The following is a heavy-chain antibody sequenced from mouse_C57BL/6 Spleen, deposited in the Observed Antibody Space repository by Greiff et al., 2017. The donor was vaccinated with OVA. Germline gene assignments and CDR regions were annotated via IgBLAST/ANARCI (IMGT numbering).Heavy chain of an antibody. D-gene: IGHD1-1*01. CDR1: GFTFTDYY. Sequence: DVKLVESGGGLVQPGGSLSLSCAASGFTFTDYYMSWVRQPPGKALEWLGFIRNKANGYTTEYSASVKGRFTISRDNSQSILYLQMNALRAEDSATYYCARDITTVVATGAMDDWGQGTSVTVSS. J-gene: IGHJ4*01. CDR2: IRNKANGYTT. CDR3: ARDITTVVATGAMDD. V-gene: IGHV7-3*01.